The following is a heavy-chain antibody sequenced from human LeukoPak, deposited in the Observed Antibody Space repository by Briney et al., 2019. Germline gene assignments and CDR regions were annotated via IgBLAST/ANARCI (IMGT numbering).Heavy chain of an antibody. J-gene: IGHJ4*02. CDR3: ARALGSGWSIDY. CDR1: GFTFSSYS. Sequence: GGSLRLSCAASGFTFSSYSMNWVRQAPGKGLEWVSSISSSSSYIYYADSVKGRFTISRDNAKNSLYLQMNSLRAEDTAVYYCARALGSGWSIDYWGQGTLVTVSS. CDR2: ISSSSSYI. D-gene: IGHD6-19*01. V-gene: IGHV3-21*01.